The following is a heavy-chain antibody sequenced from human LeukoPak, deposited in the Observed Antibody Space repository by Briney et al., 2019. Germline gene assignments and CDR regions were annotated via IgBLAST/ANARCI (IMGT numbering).Heavy chain of an antibody. CDR3: AREGEFFDGRGSYYPIFDY. D-gene: IGHD3-22*01. J-gene: IGHJ4*02. Sequence: PSETLSLTCTVSGDSISSYYWIWIRQPAGKALEWLGCIYSTGIHNYNPSLESRVIMSVDTSKNQLSLKLNSVTAADTAVYFCAREGEFFDGRGSYYPIFDYWGQGTLVTVSS. CDR1: GDSISSYY. V-gene: IGHV4-4*07. CDR2: IYSTGIH.